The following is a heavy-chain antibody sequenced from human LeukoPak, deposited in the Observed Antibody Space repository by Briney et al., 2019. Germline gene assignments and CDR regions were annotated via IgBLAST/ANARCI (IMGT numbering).Heavy chain of an antibody. V-gene: IGHV3-33*05. CDR2: ISYDGSNK. CDR1: GFTFSSYG. J-gene: IGHJ4*02. CDR3: AKDATYYYGSGMVA. D-gene: IGHD3-10*01. Sequence: GGSLRLSCAASGFTFSSYGMHWVRQAPGKGLEWVAVISYDGSNKYYADSVKGRFTISRDNSKNTLYLQMNSLRAEDTAVYYCAKDATYYYGSGMVAGGQGTLVTVSS.